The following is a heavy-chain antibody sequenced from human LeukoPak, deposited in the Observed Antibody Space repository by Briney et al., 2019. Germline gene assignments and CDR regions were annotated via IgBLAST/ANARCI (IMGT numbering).Heavy chain of an antibody. CDR1: GFTFSTYA. CDR3: AKHSSGWNGDY. J-gene: IGHJ4*02. Sequence: GGSLRLSCAASGFTFSTYAMSWARQAPGEGLEWVSGISAGGGSTYYADSVKGRFTISRDNSENTLYLQMNSLRAEDTAVYYCAKHSSGWNGDYWGQGTLVTVSS. D-gene: IGHD6-19*01. V-gene: IGHV3-23*01. CDR2: ISAGGGST.